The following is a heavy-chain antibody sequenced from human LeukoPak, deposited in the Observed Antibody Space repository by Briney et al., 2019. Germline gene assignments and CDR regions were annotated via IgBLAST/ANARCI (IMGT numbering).Heavy chain of an antibody. D-gene: IGHD3-10*01. Sequence: GGSLTLSCAASGFSFCSYFMNWVRQPPGKGLEWVSSITSSSSYIYYPASVKGRFTISRDKATISLYLQMNRLRADNRTVFLCARCTSGRYYSLFDYWGQGTLVTVSS. V-gene: IGHV3-21*01. CDR2: ITSSSSYI. J-gene: IGHJ4*02. CDR1: GFSFCSYF. CDR3: ARCTSGRYYSLFDY.